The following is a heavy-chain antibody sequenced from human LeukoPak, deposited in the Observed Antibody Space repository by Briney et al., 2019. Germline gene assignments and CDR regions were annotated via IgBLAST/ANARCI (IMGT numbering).Heavy chain of an antibody. CDR2: MKSNRDGGTT. Sequence: ETLSLTCTVSGGSISSYYWSWIRQPPGKGLEWVGRMKSNRDGGTTDYAAPVKGRITISRDDSKNTVELRMNDLKAEDTAVYYCTTDRKWCTYNWGQGTLVTVSS. CDR3: TTDRKWCTYN. CDR1: GGSISSYY. J-gene: IGHJ4*02. D-gene: IGHD2-8*02. V-gene: IGHV3-15*01.